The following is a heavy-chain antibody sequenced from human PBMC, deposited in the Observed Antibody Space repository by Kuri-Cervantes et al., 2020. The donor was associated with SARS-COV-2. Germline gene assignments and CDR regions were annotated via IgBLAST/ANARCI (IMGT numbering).Heavy chain of an antibody. CDR3: ARSVGTLFGVVIGASRSYYGMDV. V-gene: IGHV4-4*07. Sequence: ESLKISCAVSGGSISSYYWSWIRQPAGKGLEWIGRIYTSGNTNYNPSLKSRVTMSVDTSKNQFSLKLRSVTAADTAVYSCARSVGTLFGVVIGASRSYYGMDVWGQGTTVTVSS. CDR1: GGSISSYY. D-gene: IGHD3-3*01. J-gene: IGHJ6*02. CDR2: IYTSGNT.